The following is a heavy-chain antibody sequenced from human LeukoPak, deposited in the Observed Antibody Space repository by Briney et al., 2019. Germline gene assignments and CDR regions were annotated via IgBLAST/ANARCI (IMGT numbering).Heavy chain of an antibody. CDR2: MNPNSGNT. D-gene: IGHD6-13*01. CDR3: ARIDGEQLVRNYGMDV. J-gene: IGHJ6*02. Sequence: GASVKVSCKASGYTFTSYDINWARQATGQGLEWMGWMNPNSGNTGYAQKFQGRVTMTRNTSISTAYMELSSLRSEDTAVYYCARIDGEQLVRNYGMDVWGQGTTVTVSS. CDR1: GYTFTSYD. V-gene: IGHV1-8*01.